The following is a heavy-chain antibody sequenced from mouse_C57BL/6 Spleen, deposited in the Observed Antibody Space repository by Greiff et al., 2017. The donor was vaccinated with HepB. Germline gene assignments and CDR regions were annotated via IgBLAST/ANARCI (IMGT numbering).Heavy chain of an antibody. D-gene: IGHD1-1*01. J-gene: IGHJ1*03. CDR3: AKAYYYGSSPYWYFDV. V-gene: IGHV1-84*01. CDR2: IYPGSGNT. Sequence: QVQLKQSGPELVKPGASVKISCKASGYTFTDYYINWVKQRPGQGLEWIGWIYPGSGNTKYNEKFKGKATLTVDTSSSTAYMQLSSLTSEDSAVYFCAKAYYYGSSPYWYFDVWGTGTTVTVSS. CDR1: GYTFTDYY.